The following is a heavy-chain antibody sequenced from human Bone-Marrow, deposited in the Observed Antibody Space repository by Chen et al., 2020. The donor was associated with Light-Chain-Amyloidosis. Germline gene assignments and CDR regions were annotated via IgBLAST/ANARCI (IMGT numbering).Heavy chain of an antibody. CDR3: ARRRDGYNFDY. D-gene: IGHD5-12*01. Sequence: EVQLEQSGPEVKKPGESLRISCKGSGYTFPNYWIGWVRQMPGKGLEWMGVIYPDVSDARYSPSFEGQVTISADKSITTAYLQWRSLKASDTDMYYCARRRDGYNFDYWGQGTLVTVSS. J-gene: IGHJ4*02. CDR1: GYTFPNYW. V-gene: IGHV5-51*01. CDR2: IYPDVSDA.